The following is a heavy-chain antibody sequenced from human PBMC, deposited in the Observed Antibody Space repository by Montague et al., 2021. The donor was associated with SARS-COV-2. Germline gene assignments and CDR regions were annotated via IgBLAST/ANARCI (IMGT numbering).Heavy chain of an antibody. D-gene: IGHD6-13*01. J-gene: IGHJ4*02. CDR3: ARWESYSTSWYYFFDY. CDR1: GGSVSSYY. V-gene: IGHV4-59*02. CDR2: IYYSGNT. Sequence: SETLSLTCTVSGGSVSSYYWSWIRQPPGKGLEWIGYIYYSGNTNYNPSLKSRVTISVDTSKNQVSLKLSSVTAADTAVYYCARWESYSTSWYYFFDYWGQGTLVTVSS.